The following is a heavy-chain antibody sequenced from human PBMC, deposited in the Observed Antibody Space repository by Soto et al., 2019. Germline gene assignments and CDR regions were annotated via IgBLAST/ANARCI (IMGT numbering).Heavy chain of an antibody. J-gene: IGHJ4*01. CDR3: ARENYYDGSGYYYYFDY. D-gene: IGHD3-22*01. CDR1: GYSISSDYS. V-gene: IGHV4-38-2*02. Sequence: SETLSLTCAVSGYSISSDYSWGWIRQPPGKGLEWLGSIFHSGSTYYNPSLKSRVTISLDTSQDHFSLKLSSVTAADTAVYYCARENYYDGSGYYYYFDYWGHGXLVTVYS. CDR2: IFHSGST.